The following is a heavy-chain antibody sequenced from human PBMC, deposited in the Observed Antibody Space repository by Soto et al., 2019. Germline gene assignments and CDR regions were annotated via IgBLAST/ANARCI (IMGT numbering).Heavy chain of an antibody. J-gene: IGHJ4*02. Sequence: PSETLSHTCTVSGGSISSYYWSWIRQPPGKGLEWIGYIYYSGSTNYNPSLKSRVTISVDTSKNQFSLKLSSVTAADTAVYYCARHLYYYDSSGYSGYFDYWGQGTLVTVSS. CDR3: ARHLYYYDSSGYSGYFDY. CDR2: IYYSGST. D-gene: IGHD3-22*01. CDR1: GGSISSYY. V-gene: IGHV4-59*01.